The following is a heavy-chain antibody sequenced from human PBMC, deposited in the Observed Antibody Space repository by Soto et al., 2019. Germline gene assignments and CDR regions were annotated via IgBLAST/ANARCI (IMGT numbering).Heavy chain of an antibody. V-gene: IGHV4-31*03. CDR1: GGSVSSGAYY. CDR3: ARDRLRGVYAFHI. CDR2: IYYSGST. D-gene: IGHD5-12*01. J-gene: IGHJ3*02. Sequence: SETLSLTCTVSGGSVSSGAYYWTWIRQRPGKGLEWIGYIYYSGSTYYSPSLKSRLSISLDTSKNQFSLRLSSVTAADTAMYYCARDRLRGVYAFHIWGPGTMVTV.